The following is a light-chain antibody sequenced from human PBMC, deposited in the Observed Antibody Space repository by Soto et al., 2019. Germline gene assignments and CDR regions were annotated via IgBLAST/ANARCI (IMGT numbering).Light chain of an antibody. V-gene: IGLV1-40*01. CDR3: QAYDSSLSAWV. Sequence: QSVLTQPPSVSGAPGQRVTISCTGSSSNIGAGYDVHWYQQLPGTAPKLLIYGNSNRPSGVPDRFSGSKSGTSASLAITWPQADDEADYYCQAYDSSLSAWVFGGGTKFTVL. J-gene: IGLJ3*02. CDR1: SSNIGAGYD. CDR2: GNS.